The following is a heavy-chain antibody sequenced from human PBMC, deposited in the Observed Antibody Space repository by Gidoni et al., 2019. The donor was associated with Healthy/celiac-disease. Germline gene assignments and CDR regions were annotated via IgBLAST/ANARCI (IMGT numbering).Heavy chain of an antibody. CDR3: TTVPPHCSGGSCYFDY. V-gene: IGHV3-15*01. Sequence: SLRLSCAASGFTFSNAWMSWVRQAPGKGLEWVGRIKSKTDGGTTDYAAPVKGRFTISRDDSKNTLYLQMNSLKTEDTAVYYCTTVPPHCSGGSCYFDYWGQGTLVTVSS. D-gene: IGHD2-15*01. J-gene: IGHJ4*02. CDR2: IKSKTDGGTT. CDR1: GFTFSNAW.